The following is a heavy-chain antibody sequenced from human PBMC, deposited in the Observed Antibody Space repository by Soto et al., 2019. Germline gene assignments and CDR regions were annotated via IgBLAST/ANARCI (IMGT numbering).Heavy chain of an antibody. CDR1: GFSVTSDGVG. V-gene: IGHV2-5*02. J-gene: IGHJ4*02. CDR3: ALLNDGDYTF. D-gene: IGHD4-17*01. CDR2: IFWDDDK. Sequence: QITFKESGPTLVKPKQTLALTCTFSGFSVTSDGVGVGWIRQPPGKALEWLAVIFWDDDKRYSPSLESRLSIARDTSKDQVFLTMTNMESVDTATSYCALLNDGDYTFWGQGTRVTVSS.